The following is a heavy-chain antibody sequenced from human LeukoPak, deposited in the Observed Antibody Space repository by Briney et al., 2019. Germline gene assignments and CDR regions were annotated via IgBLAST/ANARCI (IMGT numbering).Heavy chain of an antibody. Sequence: LXELSMYWXRQAPGKGXEWXGGFHPEDGETIYAQKFQGRVTMTEDTSTDTAYMELSSLRSEDTAVYYCATAGLWLHYFDYWGQGTLVTVSS. J-gene: IGHJ4*02. CDR2: FHPEDGET. D-gene: IGHD5-18*01. V-gene: IGHV1-24*01. CDR3: ATAGLWLHYFDY. CDR1: LXELS.